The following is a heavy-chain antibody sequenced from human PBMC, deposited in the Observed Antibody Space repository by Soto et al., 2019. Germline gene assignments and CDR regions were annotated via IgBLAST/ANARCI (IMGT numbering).Heavy chain of an antibody. D-gene: IGHD6-19*01. CDR3: GKNTPGRSGGCSPAFDY. V-gene: IGHV3-30*18. CDR2: ISYDGSDR. CDR1: GFTFSSYG. Sequence: GGSLRLSCAASGFTFSSYGIHWVRQAPGKXLEWVAVISYDGSDRYYADSVKGRFTISRDNSKNTLYLQMNSLRVEDTAVYYCGKNTPGRSGGCSPAFDYGGQGPLVTVS. J-gene: IGHJ4*02.